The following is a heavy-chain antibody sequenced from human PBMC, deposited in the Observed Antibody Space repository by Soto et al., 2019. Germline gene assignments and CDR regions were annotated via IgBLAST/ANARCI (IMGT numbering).Heavy chain of an antibody. J-gene: IGHJ4*02. CDR2: ISKSSDST. CDR1: GFTFSSYG. CDR3: TKGGWADY. V-gene: IGHV3-23*01. Sequence: GGSLILSCAASGFTFSSYGMTWVRQAPGKGLEWVSRISKSSDSTSYADSVKGRFTISRDNSKNTVYLQMNSLRAEDTAVYYCTKGGWADYWGQGTLVTVSS. D-gene: IGHD6-19*01.